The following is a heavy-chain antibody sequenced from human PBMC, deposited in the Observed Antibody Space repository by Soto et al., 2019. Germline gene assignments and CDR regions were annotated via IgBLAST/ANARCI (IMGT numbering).Heavy chain of an antibody. D-gene: IGHD3-3*01. V-gene: IGHV3-9*01. CDR3: AKDMAHYDFWGKNERALDV. Sequence: EGQLVESGGGLVQPGRSLRLSCAASGFTFEDSVMHWVRQAPGKGLEWVSGISWNSDIRAYADSVKGRFTISRDNAKDSVYWQMSSLRAEDTALYYCAKDMAHYDFWGKNERALDVWCQGTTVIVSS. J-gene: IGHJ6*02. CDR2: ISWNSDIR. CDR1: GFTFEDSV.